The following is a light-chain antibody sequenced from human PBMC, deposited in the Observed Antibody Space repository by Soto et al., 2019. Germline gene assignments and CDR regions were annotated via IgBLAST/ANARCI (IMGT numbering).Light chain of an antibody. J-gene: IGKJ1*01. V-gene: IGKV3-15*01. CDR2: RAS. CDR1: QSLSDN. CDR3: QQYSKWPPWT. Sequence: EIVMTQSPAPLAGSPGETVTLSSRASQSLSDNLAWYQQKPGQPPRLLIFRASTRATGVPARFSGRGSGTEFTLTISGLQSEDFAVYHCQQYSKWPPWTFGPGTKVEIK.